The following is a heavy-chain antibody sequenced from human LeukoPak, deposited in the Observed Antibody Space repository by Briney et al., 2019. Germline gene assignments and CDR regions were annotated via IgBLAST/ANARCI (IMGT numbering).Heavy chain of an antibody. V-gene: IGHV3-7*01. J-gene: IGHJ4*02. CDR2: IKQDGSEK. D-gene: IGHD4-17*01. CDR3: ARDDPRDYGDYVPYVDY. CDR1: GFTFSSYS. Sequence: GGSLRLSCAASGFTFSSYSMSWVRQAPGKGLEWVANIKQDGSEKYYVDSVKGRFTISRDNAKNSLYLQMNSLRAEDTAVYYCARDDPRDYGDYVPYVDYWGQGTLVTVSS.